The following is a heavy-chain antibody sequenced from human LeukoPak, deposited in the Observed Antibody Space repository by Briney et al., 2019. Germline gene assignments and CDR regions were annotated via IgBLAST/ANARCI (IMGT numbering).Heavy chain of an antibody. J-gene: IGHJ5*02. CDR2: ISSSSSTI. V-gene: IGHV3-48*01. CDR1: GFTFSSYS. D-gene: IGHD6-19*01. Sequence: GGSLRLSCAASGFTFSSYSMNWVRQAPGKGLEWVSYISSSSSTIYYADSVKGRFTISRDDSKNTVYLQMNSLRAEDTAVYYCVRQSFTYNSGWYWVDHWGQGILVTVSS. CDR3: VRQSFTYNSGWYWVDH.